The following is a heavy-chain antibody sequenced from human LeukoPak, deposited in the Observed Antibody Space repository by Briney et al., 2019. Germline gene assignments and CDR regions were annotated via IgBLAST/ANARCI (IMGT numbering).Heavy chain of an antibody. V-gene: IGHV4-38-2*02. D-gene: IGHD2/OR15-2a*01. Sequence: SETLSLTCTVSGYSISSGYYWGWIRQPPGKGLEWIGSIYHRGSTYYNPSLKSRVTISVDTPKNQFSLKLSSVTAADTAVYYCARDQREEFQDWGQGTLVTVSS. CDR2: IYHRGST. CDR3: ARDQREEFQD. CDR1: GYSISSGYY. J-gene: IGHJ4*02.